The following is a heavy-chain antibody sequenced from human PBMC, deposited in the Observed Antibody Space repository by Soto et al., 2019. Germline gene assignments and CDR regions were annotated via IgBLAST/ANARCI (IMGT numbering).Heavy chain of an antibody. J-gene: IGHJ4*02. D-gene: IGHD3-22*01. CDR1: GFTFSSYS. V-gene: IGHV3-23*01. CDR2: ISGSSGST. Sequence: GSLRLSCAASGFTFSSYSMTWVRQAPGKGLEWVSAISGSSGSTYYAESVKGRFTISRDNSKNTLYLQMNSLRAEDTAVYYCAREVPTYYYDSSGYMGLWGQGTLVTVS. CDR3: AREVPTYYYDSSGYMGL.